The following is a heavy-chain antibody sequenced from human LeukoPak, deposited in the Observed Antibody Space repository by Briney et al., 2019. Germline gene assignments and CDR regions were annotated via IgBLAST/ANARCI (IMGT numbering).Heavy chain of an antibody. Sequence: PGGSLRLSCAASGFTFSSYGMHWVRQAPGKGLEWVAVISYDGSNKYYADSVKGRFTISRDNSKNTLYLQMNSLRAEDTAVYYCAKLAQTGTSSPPPLFDYWGQGTLVTVSS. V-gene: IGHV3-30*18. CDR1: GFTFSSYG. CDR2: ISYDGSNK. D-gene: IGHD1-1*01. J-gene: IGHJ4*02. CDR3: AKLAQTGTSSPPPLFDY.